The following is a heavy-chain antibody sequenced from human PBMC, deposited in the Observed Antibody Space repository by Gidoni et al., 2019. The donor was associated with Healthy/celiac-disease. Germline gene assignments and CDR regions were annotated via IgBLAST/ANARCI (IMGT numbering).Heavy chain of an antibody. J-gene: IGHJ3*02. CDR3: AHTLDSSGYGGVYDAFDI. V-gene: IGHV2-5*01. CDR1: GFSLYTSGVG. CDR2: IYWNDDK. D-gene: IGHD3-22*01. Sequence: QITLKESGPTLVKPTQTLTLTCTFSGFSLYTSGVGVGWIRQPPGKAMEWLALIYWNDDKRYIPSLKSRLTITKDTSKNQVVLTMTNMYPVDTATYYFAHTLDSSGYGGVYDAFDIWGQGTMVTVSS.